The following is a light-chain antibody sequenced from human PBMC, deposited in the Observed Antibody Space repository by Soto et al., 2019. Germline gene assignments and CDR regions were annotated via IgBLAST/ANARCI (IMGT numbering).Light chain of an antibody. Sequence: QSALTQPASVSGSTGQSITISCTGTSSDVGGYNYVSWYQHHPGKVPQLMIYDVSNRPSGVSNRFSGSKSGNTASLTISGLQAEDEADYYCYSYTSSNTYVFGTGTKVTVL. CDR1: SSDVGGYNY. CDR3: YSYTSSNTYV. J-gene: IGLJ1*01. CDR2: DVS. V-gene: IGLV2-14*03.